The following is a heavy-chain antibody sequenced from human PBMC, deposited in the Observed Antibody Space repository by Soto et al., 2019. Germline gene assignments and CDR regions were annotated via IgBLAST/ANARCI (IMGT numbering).Heavy chain of an antibody. D-gene: IGHD3-3*01. V-gene: IGHV3-72*01. Sequence: EVQLVESGGGLVQPGGSLRLSCAASGFTFSDHYMDWVRQAPGKGLEWIGRSRNKAKSYSTQYAASVEGRFTISRDVSKVLLYLQMNSLKTEDTAVYYGARRYDFWSGGDMDVWGQGTTVIVSS. CDR2: SRNKAKSYST. CDR3: ARRYDFWSGGDMDV. CDR1: GFTFSDHY. J-gene: IGHJ6*02.